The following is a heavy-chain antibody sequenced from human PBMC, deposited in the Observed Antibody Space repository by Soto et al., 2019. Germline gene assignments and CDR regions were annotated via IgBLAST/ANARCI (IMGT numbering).Heavy chain of an antibody. CDR1: TFISTYA. Sequence: EVHLSQSGGGLVQPGGSLTLSCQASTFISTYAMSWVRQAPGKGLEWVSAITGSGDTTYYGDSVKGRFTISRDNSKNRLYLQMNNLRVADTAVYYCAKGPCSGGSCCGREDVWGQGTTVTVSS. J-gene: IGHJ6*02. CDR2: ITGSGDTT. V-gene: IGHV3-23*01. CDR3: AKGPCSGGSCCGREDV. D-gene: IGHD2-15*01.